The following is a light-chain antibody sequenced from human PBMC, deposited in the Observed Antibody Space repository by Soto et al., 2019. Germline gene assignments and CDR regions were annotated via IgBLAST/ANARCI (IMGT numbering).Light chain of an antibody. CDR3: QQSYSTPQEAT. V-gene: IGKV1-39*01. J-gene: IGKJ2*01. Sequence: DIQMTQSPSSLSASVGDRVTITCRASQSISSYLNWYQQKPGKAPKLLIYAASSLQSGVPSRFSGSGSGTDFTLTISSLQPEDFATYYCQQSYSTPQEATFGQGTKLEIK. CDR2: AAS. CDR1: QSISSY.